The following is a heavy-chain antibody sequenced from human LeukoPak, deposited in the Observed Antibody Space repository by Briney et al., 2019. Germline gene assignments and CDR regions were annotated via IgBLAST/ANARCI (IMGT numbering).Heavy chain of an antibody. CDR2: ISYDGSNK. D-gene: IGHD3-10*01. CDR3: AKDPRITMVRGVIISGMDV. Sequence: PGGSLRLSCAASGFTFSSYGMHWVRQAPGKGLEWVAVISYDGSNKYYADSVKGRFTISRDISKNTLYLQMNSLRAEDTAVYYCAKDPRITMVRGVIISGMDVWGQGTTVTVSS. CDR1: GFTFSSYG. V-gene: IGHV3-30*18. J-gene: IGHJ6*02.